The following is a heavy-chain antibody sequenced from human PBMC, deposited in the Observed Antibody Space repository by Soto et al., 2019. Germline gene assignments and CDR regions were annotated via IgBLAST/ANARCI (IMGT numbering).Heavy chain of an antibody. CDR3: ARDGAEDAFDI. J-gene: IGHJ3*02. V-gene: IGHV3-74*01. D-gene: IGHD3-16*01. CDR2: INSNGSST. Sequence: GGSLRLSCAASGFTFSSYSMHWVRQAPGKGLVWVSRINSNGSSTSYADSVKGRFTISRDNAKNTLYLQMNSLRAEDTAVYYCARDGAEDAFDIWGQGTMVTVS. CDR1: GFTFSSYS.